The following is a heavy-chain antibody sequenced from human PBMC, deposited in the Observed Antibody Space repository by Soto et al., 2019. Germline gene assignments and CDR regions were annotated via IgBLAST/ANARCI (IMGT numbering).Heavy chain of an antibody. D-gene: IGHD6-25*01. V-gene: IGHV3-15*07. J-gene: IGHJ4*02. Sequence: GGSLRLSCAASGFSFTNAWMNWVRQAPGKGLEWVGRIKSKTDGGTADYAAPVKGRFTISRDESKNTLYLQMNSLKTEDTAAYYCTTGMSGPKNFWGQGTLVTVSS. CDR3: TTGMSGPKNF. CDR1: GFSFTNAW. CDR2: IKSKTDGGTA.